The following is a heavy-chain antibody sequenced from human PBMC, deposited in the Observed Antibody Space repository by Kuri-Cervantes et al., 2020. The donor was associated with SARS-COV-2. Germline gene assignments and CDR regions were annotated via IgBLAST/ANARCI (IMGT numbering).Heavy chain of an antibody. V-gene: IGHV4-59*12. D-gene: IGHD3-22*01. J-gene: IGHJ6*02. CDR2: IYYSGST. CDR3: ARDRPPHYDSSGYSYYYYGMDV. CDR1: GGSISSYY. Sequence: GSLRLSCTVSGGSISSYYWSWIRQPPGKGLEWIGYIYYSGSTYYNPSLKSRVTISVDTSKNQFSLKLSSVTAADTAVYYCARDRPPHYDSSGYSYYYYGMDVWGQGTTVTGSS.